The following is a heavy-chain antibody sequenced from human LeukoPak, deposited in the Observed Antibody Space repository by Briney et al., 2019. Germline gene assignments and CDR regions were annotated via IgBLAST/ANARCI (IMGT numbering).Heavy chain of an antibody. V-gene: IGHV1-46*01. CDR1: GYTFTSYY. J-gene: IGHJ4*02. Sequence: ASVKVSCKASGYTFTSYYMHWVRQAPGQGLEWMGIINPSGGSTKYAQNFQGRVTMTRDTSTTTVYMELSSLRSEDTAVYYCTRSPITGTGFLDYWGQGTLVTASS. D-gene: IGHD1/OR15-1a*01. CDR3: TRSPITGTGFLDY. CDR2: INPSGGST.